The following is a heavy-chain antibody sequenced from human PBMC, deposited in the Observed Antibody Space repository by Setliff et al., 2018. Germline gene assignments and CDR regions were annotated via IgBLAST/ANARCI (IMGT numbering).Heavy chain of an antibody. J-gene: IGHJ4*02. V-gene: IGHV1-18*01. CDR1: AYILSSYG. Sequence: ASVKVSCKASAYILSSYGISWVRQAPGEGLEWMGWISPYNGVTSYAQRFQGRVTMTTDTSTSAAYLELMSLRSDDTAVYYCARLVRYCTKTACQTLPGGEYWGQGTLVTVSS. CDR2: ISPYNGVT. D-gene: IGHD2-8*01. CDR3: ARLVRYCTKTACQTLPGGEY.